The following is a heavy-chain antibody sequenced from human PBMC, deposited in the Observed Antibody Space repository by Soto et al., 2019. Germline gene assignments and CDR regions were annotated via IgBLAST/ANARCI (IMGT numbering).Heavy chain of an antibody. D-gene: IGHD3-9*01. J-gene: IGHJ6*02. CDR2: ISGSGGST. V-gene: IGHV3-23*01. CDR3: AKDRPAHVLRYFDWLSWYV. CDR1: GFTFSSYA. Sequence: AVGSLRLSCAASGFTFSSYAMSWVRQAPGKGLEWVSAISGSGGSTYYADSVKGRFTISRDNSKNTLYLQMNSLRAEDTAVYYCAKDRPAHVLRYFDWLSWYVWGQGTTVTVSS.